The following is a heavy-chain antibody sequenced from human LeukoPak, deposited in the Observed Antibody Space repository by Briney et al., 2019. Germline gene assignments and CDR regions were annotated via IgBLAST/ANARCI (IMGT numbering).Heavy chain of an antibody. Sequence: GGSLRLSCAASGFTFSSSSMNWVRQAPEKGLEWVSYISTSGGTIYYADSVKGRFTISRDNAKNSLYLQMDSLRAEDTAVYYCARDPVRRDSYWGQGTLVTVSS. D-gene: IGHD3-10*01. V-gene: IGHV3-48*01. J-gene: IGHJ4*02. CDR3: ARDPVRRDSY. CDR2: ISTSGGTI. CDR1: GFTFSSSS.